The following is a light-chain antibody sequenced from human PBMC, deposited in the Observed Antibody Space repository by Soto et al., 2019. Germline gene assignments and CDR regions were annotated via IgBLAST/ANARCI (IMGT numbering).Light chain of an antibody. CDR1: SSNIGSDYH. CDR2: GDN. Sequence: QSALTQPPSVSGAPGQRVTISCTGSSSNIGSDYHVHWYRQFPGTVPELLIYGDNIRPSGVPDRFSGSKSGTSASLAIAGLQAEDEADYYCQSYDSTFHVVFGGGTKLTVL. CDR3: QSYDSTFHVV. V-gene: IGLV1-40*01. J-gene: IGLJ2*01.